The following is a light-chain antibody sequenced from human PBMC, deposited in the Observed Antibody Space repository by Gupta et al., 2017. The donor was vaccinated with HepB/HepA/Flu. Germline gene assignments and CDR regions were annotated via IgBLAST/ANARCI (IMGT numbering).Light chain of an antibody. CDR1: QIVDIS. CDR2: DTS. J-gene: IGKJ2*01. V-gene: IGKV3-15*01. CDR3: QQYDSWPVT. Sequence: EIVMTQSPATLSMSPGERTTLACRASQIVDISLAWYQQKPGQAPRLLIYDTSGRATSVPARFSGSGSGTEFTLTISSLQAEDFAVYYCQQYDSWPVTFGQGTKLEIK.